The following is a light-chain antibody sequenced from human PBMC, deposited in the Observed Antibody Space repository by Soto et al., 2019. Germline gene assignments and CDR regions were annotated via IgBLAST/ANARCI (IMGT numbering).Light chain of an antibody. Sequence: PSTLSASVGGRVTITCRASQSISSWLAWYQQKPGKAPKFLIHKVSSLESGVPDRFSGSVSGTDFTLKISRVEAEDVGLYYCMQALQAPLTFGQGTKVDIK. CDR3: MQALQAPLT. J-gene: IGKJ1*01. V-gene: IGKV1-5*03. CDR1: QSISSW. CDR2: KVS.